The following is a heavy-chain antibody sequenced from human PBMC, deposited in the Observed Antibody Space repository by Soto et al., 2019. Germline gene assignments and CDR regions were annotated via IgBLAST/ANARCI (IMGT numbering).Heavy chain of an antibody. CDR2: IKGDGSSL. J-gene: IGHJ6*02. CDR3: ARGLKNYYGVDV. V-gene: IGHV3-74*01. CDR1: GFTFTTYW. Sequence: EVKVVESGGGLVQPGGSLRLSCAASGFTFTTYWMHWVRQVPGKGLVWVSRIKGDGSSLRYADSVKGRFTISRDTVENTVYLQMGSLRADDTAVYYCARGLKNYYGVDVWGQGTTVTVSS.